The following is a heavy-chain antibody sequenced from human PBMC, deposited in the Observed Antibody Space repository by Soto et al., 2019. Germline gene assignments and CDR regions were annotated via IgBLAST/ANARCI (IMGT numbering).Heavy chain of an antibody. Sequence: QLQLQESGPGLVKPSETLSLTCTVSGGSISSSSYYLGWIRQPPGKGLEWIGSIYYSGSTYYNPSLKSRVTISVDTSRSQFSLTLSSVTAADTAVYYCARLRGYDFSFACDIWGQGTMVAVSS. D-gene: IGHD5-12*01. CDR1: GGSISSSSYY. J-gene: IGHJ3*02. V-gene: IGHV4-39*01. CDR3: ARLRGYDFSFACDI. CDR2: IYYSGST.